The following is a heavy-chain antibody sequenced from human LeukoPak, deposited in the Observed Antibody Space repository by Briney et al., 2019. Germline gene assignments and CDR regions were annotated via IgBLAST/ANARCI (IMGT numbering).Heavy chain of an antibody. CDR2: IYYSGST. V-gene: IGHV4-59*08. Sequence: SETLSLTCTVSGGSISSYYWSWIRQPPAKGLEWIGYIYYSGSTNYNPSLKSRVTISVDTSKNQFSLKLSSVTAADTAVYYCARDRDGYNDYWGQGTLVTVSS. CDR1: GGSISSYY. J-gene: IGHJ4*02. D-gene: IGHD5-24*01. CDR3: ARDRDGYNDY.